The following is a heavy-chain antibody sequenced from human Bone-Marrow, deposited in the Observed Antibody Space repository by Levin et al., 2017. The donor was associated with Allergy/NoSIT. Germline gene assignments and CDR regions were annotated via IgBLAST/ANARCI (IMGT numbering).Heavy chain of an antibody. J-gene: IGHJ4*02. Sequence: AGGSLRLSCVASGFIFNSHSMSWVRQAPGRGLEWVSFISSSSSLIDYADSVKGRFTISRDNAKNSMYLQMNSLRDEDTAVYYCARDGGWYFDYWGQGTLV. CDR2: ISSSSSLI. CDR1: GFIFNSHS. D-gene: IGHD6-19*01. CDR3: ARDGGWYFDY. V-gene: IGHV3-48*02.